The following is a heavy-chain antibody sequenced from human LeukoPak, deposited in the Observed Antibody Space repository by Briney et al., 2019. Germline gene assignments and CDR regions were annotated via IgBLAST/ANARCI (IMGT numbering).Heavy chain of an antibody. V-gene: IGHV3-21*01. CDR2: ISSSSSYI. J-gene: IGHJ3*02. CDR1: QFKFNNYG. CDR3: ARDLGGYCSSTSCLMDADAFDI. D-gene: IGHD2-2*01. Sequence: GGSLRLSCATSQFKFNNYGMTWVRQAPGKGLEWVSSISSSSSYIYYADSVKGRFTISRDNAKNSLYLQMNSLRAEDTAVYYCARDLGGYCSSTSCLMDADAFDIWGQGTMVTVSS.